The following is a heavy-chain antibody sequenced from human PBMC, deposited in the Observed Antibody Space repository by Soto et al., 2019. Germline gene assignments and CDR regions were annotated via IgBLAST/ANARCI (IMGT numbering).Heavy chain of an antibody. Sequence: KTSETLSLTCAVSGYSISSGYYWGWIRQPPGKGLEWIGSIYHSGSTYYNPSLKSRVTISVDTSKNQFSLKLSSVTAADTAVYYCARDLIAVAGTFDYWGQGTLVTVSS. CDR3: ARDLIAVAGTFDY. J-gene: IGHJ4*02. CDR2: IYHSGST. CDR1: GYSISSGYY. V-gene: IGHV4-38-2*02. D-gene: IGHD6-19*01.